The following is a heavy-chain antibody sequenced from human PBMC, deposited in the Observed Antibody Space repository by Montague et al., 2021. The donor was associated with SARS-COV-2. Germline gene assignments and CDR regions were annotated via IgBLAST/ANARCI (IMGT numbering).Heavy chain of an antibody. Sequence: SETLSLTCTVSGGSISSSSYYWGWIRQPPGKGLEWIGSIYYSGSTYYNPSLKSRVTISVDTSKNQFSLKLSSVTAADTAVYYCARLASGWWELILDYWGQGTLVTVSS. CDR1: GGSISSSSYY. J-gene: IGHJ4*02. V-gene: IGHV4-39*01. D-gene: IGHD2-15*01. CDR2: IYYSGST. CDR3: ARLASGWWELILDY.